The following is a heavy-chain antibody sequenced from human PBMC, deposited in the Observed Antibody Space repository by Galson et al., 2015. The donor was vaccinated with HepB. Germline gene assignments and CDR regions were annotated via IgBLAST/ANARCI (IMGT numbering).Heavy chain of an antibody. CDR1: GDSISSTSFY. CDR3: ARVHCSATTCYKESRYYYGMDI. J-gene: IGHJ6*02. Sequence: ETLSLTCTVSGDSISSTSFYWGWIRRPPGKGLEWIGSIYYSGPSYYNPSLKSRVIISVDTTKNQFSLKMTSVTAADSAVYYCARVHCSATTCYKESRYYYGMDIWGRGTTVTVSS. CDR2: IYYSGPS. V-gene: IGHV4-39*01. D-gene: IGHD2-2*02.